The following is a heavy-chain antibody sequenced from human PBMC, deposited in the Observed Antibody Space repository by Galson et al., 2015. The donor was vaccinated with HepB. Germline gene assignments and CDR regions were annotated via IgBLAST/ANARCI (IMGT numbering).Heavy chain of an antibody. Sequence: SLRLSCAASGFTFSSYGMHWVRQAPGKGLEWVAVISYDGSNKYYADSVKGRFTISRDNSKNTLYLQMNSLRAEDTAVYYCAKDGRAEDSYYYYYYMDVWGKGTTVTVSS. J-gene: IGHJ6*03. D-gene: IGHD3-10*01. V-gene: IGHV3-30*18. CDR1: GFTFSSYG. CDR2: ISYDGSNK. CDR3: AKDGRAEDSYYYYYYMDV.